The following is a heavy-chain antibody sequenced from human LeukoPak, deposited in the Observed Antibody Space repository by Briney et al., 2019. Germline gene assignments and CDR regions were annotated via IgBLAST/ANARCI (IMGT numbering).Heavy chain of an antibody. V-gene: IGHV3-33*01. J-gene: IGHJ4*02. CDR3: ARDRGYTYGHPLDY. D-gene: IGHD5-18*01. CDR2: IWHDGSNK. CDR1: GFTFSTYV. Sequence: GRSLRLSCAASGFTFSTYVIHWVRQTPGKGLEWVALIWHDGSNKYYGDSVKGRFTISRDNSKNTLYLQMDSLRDEDTAVYYCARDRGYTYGHPLDYWGQGTLVTVPS.